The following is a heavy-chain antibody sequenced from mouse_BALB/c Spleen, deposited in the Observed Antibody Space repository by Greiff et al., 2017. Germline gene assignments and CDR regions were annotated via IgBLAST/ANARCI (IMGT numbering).Heavy chain of an antibody. J-gene: IGHJ3*01. D-gene: IGHD2-4*01. Sequence: VQLKQSGPGLVKPSQSLSLTCSVTGYSITSGYYWNWIRQFPGNKLEWMGYISYDGSNNYNPSLKNRISITRDTSKNQFFLKLNSVTTEDTATYYCAREGNIYYDYDGFAYWGQGTLVTVSA. CDR2: ISYDGSN. V-gene: IGHV3-6*02. CDR3: AREGNIYYDYDGFAY. CDR1: GYSITSGYY.